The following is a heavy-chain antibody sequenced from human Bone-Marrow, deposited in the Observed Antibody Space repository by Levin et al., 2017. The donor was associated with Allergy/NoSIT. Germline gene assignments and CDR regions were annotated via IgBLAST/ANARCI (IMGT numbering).Heavy chain of an antibody. J-gene: IGHJ4*02. V-gene: IGHV1-24*01. CDR1: GYTLTELS. Sequence: ASVKVSCKVSGYTLTELSVHWVRQAPGKGLEWMGGFDPEDGETIYAQRFQGRVTMTEDTSTDTAYMELRSLRSEDTAVYYCATIPIVVSAGDSPYFFDFWGQGTLVTVSS. CDR3: ATIPIVVSAGDSPYFFDF. CDR2: FDPEDGET. D-gene: IGHD2-2*01.